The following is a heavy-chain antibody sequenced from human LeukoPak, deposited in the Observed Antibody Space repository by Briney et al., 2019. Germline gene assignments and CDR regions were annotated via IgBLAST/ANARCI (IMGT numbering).Heavy chain of an antibody. CDR3: ARAYYDFWSGCDNWFDP. J-gene: IGHJ5*02. CDR1: GGSFSGYY. Sequence: PSETLSLTCAVYGGSFSGYYWSWIRQPPGKGLEWIGEINHSGSTNYNPSLKSRVTISVDTSKNQFSLKLSSVTAADTAVYYCARAYYDFWSGCDNWFDPWGQGTLVTVSS. D-gene: IGHD3-3*01. CDR2: INHSGST. V-gene: IGHV4-34*01.